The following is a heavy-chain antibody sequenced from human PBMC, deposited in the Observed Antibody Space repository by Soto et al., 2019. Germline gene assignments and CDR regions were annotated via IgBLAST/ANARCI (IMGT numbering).Heavy chain of an antibody. CDR2: ISYDGTNK. J-gene: IGHJ4*02. CDR1: GFTFSNYG. CDR3: AKDHGGSAGPGY. V-gene: IGHV3-30*18. D-gene: IGHD6-25*01. Sequence: VQLVESGGGVVQPGRSLRLSCAASGFTFSNYGMHWVRQAPGKGLEWVAIISYDGTNKYYADSVKGRFTISRDNSKNTLYLQMNNLRAVDTTVYYCAKDHGGSAGPGYWGQGTLVTVSS.